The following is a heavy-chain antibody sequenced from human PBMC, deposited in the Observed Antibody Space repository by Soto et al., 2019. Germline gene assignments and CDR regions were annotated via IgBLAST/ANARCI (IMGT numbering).Heavy chain of an antibody. CDR3: ASGQASYDSSGHGAFDI. CDR2: IYYSGST. V-gene: IGHV4-31*03. Sequence: SETLSLTCTVSGGSISSGGYYWSWIRQHPGKGLEWIGYIYYSGSTYYNSSLKSRVTISVDTSKNQFSLKLSSVTAADAAVYYCASGQASYDSSGHGAFDIWGQGTMVTVSS. CDR1: GGSISSGGYY. J-gene: IGHJ3*02. D-gene: IGHD3-22*01.